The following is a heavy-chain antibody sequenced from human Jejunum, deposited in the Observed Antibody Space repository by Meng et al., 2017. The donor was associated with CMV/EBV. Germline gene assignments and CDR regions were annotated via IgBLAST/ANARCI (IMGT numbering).Heavy chain of an antibody. CDR1: FTFSDYS. V-gene: IGHV3-21*01. CDR2: IGSSNTYI. J-gene: IGHJ5*02. D-gene: IGHD2-2*01. Sequence: FTFSDYSMNWVRQAPGKGLEWVSSIGSSNTYIFYVDSVKGRFTVSRDNAKNSLYLQMNSLRAEDTAVYYCTRDLWDFVAVPANWFGPWGQGTLVTVSS. CDR3: TRDLWDFVAVPANWFGP.